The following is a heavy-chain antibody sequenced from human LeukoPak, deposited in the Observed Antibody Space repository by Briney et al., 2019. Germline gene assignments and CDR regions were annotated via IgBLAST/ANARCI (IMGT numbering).Heavy chain of an antibody. CDR2: IWYDGSNK. CDR1: GFTFSSYG. D-gene: IGHD7-27*01. J-gene: IGHJ3*02. Sequence: PRGSLRLSCAASGFTFSSYGMHWVRQAPGKGLEWVAVIWYDGSNKYYADSVKGRFTISRDNSKNTLYLQMNSLRAEDTAVYYCARDSNWGWGDAFDIWGQGTMVTVSS. CDR3: ARDSNWGWGDAFDI. V-gene: IGHV3-33*01.